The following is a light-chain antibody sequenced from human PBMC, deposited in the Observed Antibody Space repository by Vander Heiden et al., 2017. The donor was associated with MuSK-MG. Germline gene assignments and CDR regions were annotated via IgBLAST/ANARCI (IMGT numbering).Light chain of an antibody. CDR3: QQSDSTPGFT. CDR1: QSISSY. J-gene: IGKJ3*01. CDR2: AAS. V-gene: IGKV1-39*01. Sequence: TITCRASQSISSYLNWYQQKPGKAPKLLIYAASSLQSGVPSRFSGSGSGTDFTLTISSRQPEDFATYYCQQSDSTPGFTFGHGTKVDIK.